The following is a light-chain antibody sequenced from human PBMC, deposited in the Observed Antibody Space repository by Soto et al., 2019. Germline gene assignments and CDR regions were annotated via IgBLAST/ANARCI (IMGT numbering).Light chain of an antibody. CDR2: EVR. CDR3: SSSTSSSLYV. CDR1: STDIGSYNF. V-gene: IGLV2-14*01. J-gene: IGLJ1*01. Sequence: QSALTQPASVSGSPGQSITISCTGTSTDIGSYNFVSWYQQHPGKAPKVLIYEVRDRPSGVSNRFSGSKSGNTASLTISGLQAEDEAAYYCSSSTSSSLYVFGTGTKLTVL.